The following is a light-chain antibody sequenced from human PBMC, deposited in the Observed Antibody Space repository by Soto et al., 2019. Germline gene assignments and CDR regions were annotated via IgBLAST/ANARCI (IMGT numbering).Light chain of an antibody. CDR3: HQYGTSPQT. J-gene: IGKJ1*01. CDR1: QSVGNNF. Sequence: EIVLTQSPATLSLSPGERATLSCRASQSVGNNFLAWYQQKPGQAPTLLIYDASSRASGLPDRFSGSGSETDFTLTVSRLELEDFEVYFCHQYGTSPQTFGQGTKVDIK. CDR2: DAS. V-gene: IGKV3-20*01.